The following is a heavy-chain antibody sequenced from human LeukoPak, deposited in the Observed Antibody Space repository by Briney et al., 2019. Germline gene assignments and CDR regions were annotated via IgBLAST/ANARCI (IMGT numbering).Heavy chain of an antibody. CDR1: GFAFSSYE. Sequence: PGGSLRLSCAASGFAFSSYEMNWVRQAPGKGLEWVSYISSSGSTIYYADSVKGRFTISRDNAKNSLYLQMNSLRAEDTAVYYCARALWPGDWFDAWGQGTLVTVSS. V-gene: IGHV3-48*03. CDR3: ARALWPGDWFDA. J-gene: IGHJ5*02. CDR2: ISSSGSTI. D-gene: IGHD3-10*01.